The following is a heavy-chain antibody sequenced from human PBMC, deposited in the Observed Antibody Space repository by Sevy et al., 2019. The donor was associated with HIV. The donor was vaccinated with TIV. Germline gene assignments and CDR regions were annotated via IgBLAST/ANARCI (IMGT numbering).Heavy chain of an antibody. V-gene: IGHV3-48*03. CDR2: ISSSGSTI. CDR1: GFTFSSYE. Sequence: GGSLRLSCAASGFTFSSYEMNWVRQAPGKGLEGVSYISSSGSTIYYADSVKGRFTISRDNAKNSLYLQMNSLRAEDTAVYYCARTGPKVVPARWGAFDIWGQGTMVTVSS. J-gene: IGHJ3*02. CDR3: ARTGPKVVPARWGAFDI. D-gene: IGHD2-2*01.